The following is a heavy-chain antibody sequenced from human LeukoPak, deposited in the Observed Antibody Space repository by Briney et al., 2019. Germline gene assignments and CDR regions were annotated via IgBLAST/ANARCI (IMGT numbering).Heavy chain of an antibody. CDR2: INAGNGNT. Sequence: ASVKVSCKASGYTFTSYAMHWVRQAPGQGLEWMGWINAGNGNTKYSQKFQGRVTITRDTSASTAYMELSSLRSEDTAVYYCARTPGYCSSTSCYASDWYFDLWGRGTLVTVSS. D-gene: IGHD2-2*01. CDR3: ARTPGYCSSTSCYASDWYFDL. J-gene: IGHJ2*01. CDR1: GYTFTSYA. V-gene: IGHV1-3*01.